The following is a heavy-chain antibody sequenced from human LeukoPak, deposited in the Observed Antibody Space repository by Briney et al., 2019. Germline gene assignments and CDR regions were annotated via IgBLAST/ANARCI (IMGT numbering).Heavy chain of an antibody. J-gene: IGHJ4*02. Sequence: PGGSLRLSCAVSGITLSNYGMSWVRQAPGKGLEWVAGISDSGGSTNYADSVKGRFTISRDNPKNTLYLQMNSLRAEDTAVYFCAKRGVVIRVILVGLLKEAYYFDSRGQGALVTVSS. CDR2: ISDSGGST. D-gene: IGHD3-22*01. V-gene: IGHV3-23*01. CDR1: GITLSNYG. CDR3: AKRGVVIRVILVGLLKEAYYFDS.